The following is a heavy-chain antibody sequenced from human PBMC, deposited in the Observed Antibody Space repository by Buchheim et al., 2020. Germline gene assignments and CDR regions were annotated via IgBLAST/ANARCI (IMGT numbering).Heavy chain of an antibody. CDR1: GFTFSSYW. CDR3: HIVVVSVADDF. J-gene: IGHJ4*02. Sequence: EVQLVESGGGLVQPGGSLRLSCAASGFTFSSYWMHWVRQVPGKGLVWVSRINSDGSTTSYADSAKGRFTRSRDNAKNKLSLQMNSLRAEDTAVYYCHIVVVSVADDFWGQGTL. D-gene: IGHD2-2*01. CDR2: INSDGSTT. V-gene: IGHV3-74*01.